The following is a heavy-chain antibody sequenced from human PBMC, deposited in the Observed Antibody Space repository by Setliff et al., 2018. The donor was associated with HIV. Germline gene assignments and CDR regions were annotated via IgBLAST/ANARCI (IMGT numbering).Heavy chain of an antibody. Sequence: PSETLSLTCTVSGGSISSYHWNWIRQPPGKGLEWIGYIYYTGNTNYNPSLKSRVTISVDTSQNQFSLRLSSVTAADTAVYYCARLDYSNYYSYYIDVWGEGTMVTVSS. J-gene: IGHJ6*03. CDR2: IYYTGNT. V-gene: IGHV4-59*08. CDR1: GGSISSYH. CDR3: ARLDYSNYYSYYIDV. D-gene: IGHD4-4*01.